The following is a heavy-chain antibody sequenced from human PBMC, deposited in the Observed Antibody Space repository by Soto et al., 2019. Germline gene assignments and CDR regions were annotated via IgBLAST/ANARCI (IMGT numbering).Heavy chain of an antibody. CDR1: GFTFSSYG. J-gene: IGHJ6*02. Sequence: GGSLILSCAASGFTFSSYGMHWVRQAPGKGLEWVAVIWYDGSNKYYADSVKGRFTISRDNSKNTLYLQMNSLRAEDMAVYYCARVKIVGAKYYYYGMDVWGQGTTVTVSS. D-gene: IGHD1-26*01. CDR3: ARVKIVGAKYYYYGMDV. CDR2: IWYDGSNK. V-gene: IGHV3-33*01.